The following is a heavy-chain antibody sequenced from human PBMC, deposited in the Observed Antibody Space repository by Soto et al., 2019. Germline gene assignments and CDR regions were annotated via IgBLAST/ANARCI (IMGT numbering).Heavy chain of an antibody. D-gene: IGHD3-3*01. CDR1: GDTFSSYA. J-gene: IGHJ6*02. V-gene: IGHV1-69*13. CDR2: IIPIFGTA. Sequence: SVKVSCKASGDTFSSYAISWVRQAPGQGLEWMGGIIPIFGTANYAQKFQGRVTITADESTSTAYMELSSLRSEDTAVYYCARGDFWSGYSLPYYYYGMDVWGQGTTVTVSS. CDR3: ARGDFWSGYSLPYYYYGMDV.